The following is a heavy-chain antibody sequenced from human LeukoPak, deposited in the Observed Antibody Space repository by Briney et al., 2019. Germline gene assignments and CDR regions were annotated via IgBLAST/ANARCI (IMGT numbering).Heavy chain of an antibody. D-gene: IGHD1-26*01. CDR2: IIPILGIA. CDR3: ARGTWGYSGSIPLGY. V-gene: IGHV1-69*04. CDR1: GGSFSSYA. Sequence: SVNVSCKASGGSFSSYAISWVRQAPGQGLEWMGRIIPILGIANYAQKFQGRVTITADKSTSTAYMELSSLRSEDTAVYYCARGTWGYSGSIPLGYWGQGTLVTVSS. J-gene: IGHJ4*02.